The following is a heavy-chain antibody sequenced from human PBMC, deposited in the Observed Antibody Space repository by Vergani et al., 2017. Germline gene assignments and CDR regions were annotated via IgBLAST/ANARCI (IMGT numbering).Heavy chain of an antibody. CDR1: FDSIRNLY. V-gene: IGHV4-59*11. CDR2: IHYSENT. J-gene: IGHJ5*02. Sequence: QVQLQESGPGLVKSSETLSLNCRVSFDSIRNLYCNWIRQPPGKGLEWIGSIHYSENTNYNPSLKTPVTISVDTSKNQFSLTLTSVTAADTAVYYCASDTHSGQRADRWGQGILVTVTS. D-gene: IGHD6-19*01. CDR3: ASDTHSGQRADR.